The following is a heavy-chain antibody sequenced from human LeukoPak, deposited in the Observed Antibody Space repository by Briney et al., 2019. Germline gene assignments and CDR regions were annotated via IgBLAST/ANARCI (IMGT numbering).Heavy chain of an antibody. Sequence: GGSLRLSCAASGFTFDDYAMHWVRQAPGKGLEWVSGISWNSGSIGYADSVKGRFTISRDNAKTSLYLQMNSLRAEDTAVYYCAREGGDSYGFNRSPGYYGMDVWGQGTTVTVSS. CDR3: AREGGDSYGFNRSPGYYGMDV. J-gene: IGHJ6*02. V-gene: IGHV3-9*01. CDR1: GFTFDDYA. CDR2: ISWNSGSI. D-gene: IGHD5-18*01.